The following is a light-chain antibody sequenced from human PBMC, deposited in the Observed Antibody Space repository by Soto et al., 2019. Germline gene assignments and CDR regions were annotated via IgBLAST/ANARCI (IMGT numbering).Light chain of an antibody. J-gene: IGKJ4*01. CDR3: QQCNNWPPFT. CDR2: GAS. Sequence: EIVMTQSPATLSASPGERATLSCRASQSISSNLAWYQQKPGQAPRLLIYGASTRASGIPARFSGSGSGTEFTLTISSLQSEDFAVYYCQQCNNWPPFTFGGGTKV. V-gene: IGKV3-15*01. CDR1: QSISSN.